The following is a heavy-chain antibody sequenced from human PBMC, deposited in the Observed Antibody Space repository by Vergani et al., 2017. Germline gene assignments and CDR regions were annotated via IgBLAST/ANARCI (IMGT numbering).Heavy chain of an antibody. CDR2: TSGSGGFT. V-gene: IGHV3-23*01. J-gene: IGHJ6*02. D-gene: IGHD2-8*01. Sequence: EVQLLESGGNLVQPGGSLRLLCAASGFTFTNFAMTWVRQAPGEGLGWVSGTSGSGGFTYYADSVKGRFTISRDNSKNTMFLQMNNLRAEDTAVYYCARDCTSGGCPDNYGMDVWGQGATVTVSS. CDR1: GFTFTNFA. CDR3: ARDCTSGGCPDNYGMDV.